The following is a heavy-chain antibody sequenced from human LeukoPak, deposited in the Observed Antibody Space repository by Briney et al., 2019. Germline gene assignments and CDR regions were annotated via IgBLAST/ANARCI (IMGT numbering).Heavy chain of an antibody. J-gene: IGHJ4*02. CDR3: VRDKDGYNF. CDR2: IDTDGKTT. CDR1: GFTFNTYV. D-gene: IGHD5-24*01. V-gene: IGHV3-74*01. Sequence: GGSLRLSCAASGFTFNTYVMHWVRHAPGKGLVWVARIDTDGKTTTYADSVKGRFTISRDNAKNMLYVQMNSLRAEDTAVYYCVRDKDGYNFWGQGTLASVSS.